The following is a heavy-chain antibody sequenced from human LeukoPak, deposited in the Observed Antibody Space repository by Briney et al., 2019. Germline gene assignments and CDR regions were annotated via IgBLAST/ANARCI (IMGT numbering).Heavy chain of an antibody. J-gene: IGHJ3*01. Sequence: GGSLRLSCAASGFTFNNYCMSWVRQAPGKGLQWAANIKQDGSQKFYVDSVKGRFTISRDNTKNSLYLQMNSLRAEDTAMYYCARGDFSDYGDYVDAFDVWGQGTMVTVSS. CDR3: ARGDFSDYGDYVDAFDV. V-gene: IGHV3-7*01. CDR1: GFTFNNYC. D-gene: IGHD4-17*01. CDR2: IKQDGSQK.